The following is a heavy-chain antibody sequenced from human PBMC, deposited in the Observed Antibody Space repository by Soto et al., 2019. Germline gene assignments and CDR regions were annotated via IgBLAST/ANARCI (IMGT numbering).Heavy chain of an antibody. Sequence: QVQLVQSGAEVKKPGSSVKVSCTASGGTFSSYAISWVRQAPGQGLEWMGGIIPIFGTANYAQKFQGRVTITADKSTSTAYMELSSLRSEDTAVYYCASRWGLRSPLGMDVWGQGTTVTVSS. D-gene: IGHD5-12*01. CDR2: IIPIFGTA. V-gene: IGHV1-69*06. J-gene: IGHJ6*02. CDR1: GGTFSSYA. CDR3: ASRWGLRSPLGMDV.